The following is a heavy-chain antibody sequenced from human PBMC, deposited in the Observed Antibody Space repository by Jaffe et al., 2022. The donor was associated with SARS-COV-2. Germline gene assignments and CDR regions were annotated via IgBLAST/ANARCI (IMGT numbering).Heavy chain of an antibody. CDR2: IWYDGSNK. V-gene: IGHV3-33*01. D-gene: IGHD1-26*01. J-gene: IGHJ3*02. CDR3: ASRSKWEQADAFDI. CDR1: GFTFSSYG. Sequence: QVQLVESGGGVVQPGRSLRLSCAASGFTFSSYGMHWVRQAPGKGLEWVAVIWYDGSNKYYADSVKGRFTISRDNSKNTLYLQMNSLRAEDTAVYYCASRSKWEQADAFDIWGQGTMVTVSS.